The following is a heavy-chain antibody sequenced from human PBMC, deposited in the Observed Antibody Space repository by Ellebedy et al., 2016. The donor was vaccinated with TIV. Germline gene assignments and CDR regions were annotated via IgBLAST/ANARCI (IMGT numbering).Heavy chain of an antibody. J-gene: IGHJ4*02. CDR1: GYTFTGYY. V-gene: IGHV1-2*02. D-gene: IGHD6-19*01. CDR3: ARVNSAWYNDY. Sequence: AASVKVSCKASGYTFTGYYMHWLRQAPGQGREWMGWINPNSSDTKYAQKFQGRVTVTRDTPISTAYMELSRLTSDDTAVYYCARVNSAWYNDYWGQGTLVTVSS. CDR2: INPNSSDT.